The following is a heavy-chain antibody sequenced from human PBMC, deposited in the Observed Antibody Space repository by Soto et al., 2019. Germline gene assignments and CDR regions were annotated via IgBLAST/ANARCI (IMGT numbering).Heavy chain of an antibody. Sequence: PGGSLRLSCAASGFTFSSYAMSWVSQAPGKGLEWVSAISGSGGSTYYADSVKGRFTISRDNSKNTLYLQMNSLRAEDTAVYYCAKGISGGSGRLVPPPTPGIDYWGQGTLVTVSS. CDR1: GFTFSSYA. J-gene: IGHJ4*02. CDR2: ISGSGGST. D-gene: IGHD3-10*01. CDR3: AKGISGGSGRLVPPPTPGIDY. V-gene: IGHV3-23*01.